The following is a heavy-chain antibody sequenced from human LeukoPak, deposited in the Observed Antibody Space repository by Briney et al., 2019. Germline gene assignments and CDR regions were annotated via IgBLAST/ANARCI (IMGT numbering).Heavy chain of an antibody. CDR2: INHSGST. J-gene: IGHJ4*02. Sequence: SSETLSLTCAVYGGSFSGYYWSWIRQPPGKGLEWIGEINHSGSTNYNPSLKSRVTISVDTSKNQFSLKLSSVTAADTAVYYCARGYYDSSGYPPVDYWGQGTLVTVSS. CDR1: GGSFSGYY. D-gene: IGHD3-22*01. V-gene: IGHV4-34*01. CDR3: ARGYYDSSGYPPVDY.